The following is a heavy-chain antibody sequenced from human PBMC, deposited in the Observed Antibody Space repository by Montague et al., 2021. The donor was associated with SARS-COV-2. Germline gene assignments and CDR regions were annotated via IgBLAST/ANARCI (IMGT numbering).Heavy chain of an antibody. J-gene: IGHJ4*02. D-gene: IGHD1-26*01. Sequence: SETLSLTCTVSGGSIRSYYWSWIRQTPGKGLEWIGYIYYDGSTNYNPSLKSRVTMSVDSSKNQFSLRLSSVTAADTALYYCARYGSYFEHWGQGTLVTVSS. CDR1: GGSIRSYY. CDR2: IYYDGST. V-gene: IGHV4-59*03. CDR3: ARYGSYFEH.